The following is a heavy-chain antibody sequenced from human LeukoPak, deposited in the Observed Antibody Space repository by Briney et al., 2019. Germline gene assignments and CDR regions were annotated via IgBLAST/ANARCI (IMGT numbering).Heavy chain of an antibody. CDR1: GGSISSSSYY. CDR3: ARGYDFWSGYYPRYYFDY. J-gene: IGHJ4*02. Sequence: SETLSLTCTVSGGSISSSSYYWGWIRQPPGKGLEWIGSIYYSGSTYYNPSLKSRVTISVDTSKNQFSLKLSSVTAADTAVCYCARGYDFWSGYYPRYYFDYWGQGALVTVSS. CDR2: IYYSGST. D-gene: IGHD3-3*01. V-gene: IGHV4-39*01.